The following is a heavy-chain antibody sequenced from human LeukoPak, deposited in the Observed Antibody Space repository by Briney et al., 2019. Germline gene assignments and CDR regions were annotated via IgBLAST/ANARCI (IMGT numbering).Heavy chain of an antibody. J-gene: IGHJ4*02. V-gene: IGHV3-30*18. CDR3: ANPGPPRGY. Sequence: GGSLRLSCAASGFTFSSYGMHWVRQAPGKGLEWVAVISYDGSNKYYADSVKGRFTISRDNSKNTLYLQMNSLRAEDTAVYYCANPGPPRGYWGQGTLVTVSS. CDR1: GFTFSSYG. CDR2: ISYDGSNK.